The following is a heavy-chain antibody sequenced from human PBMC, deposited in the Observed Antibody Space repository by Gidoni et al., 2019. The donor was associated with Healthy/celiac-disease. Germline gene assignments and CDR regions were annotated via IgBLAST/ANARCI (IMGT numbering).Heavy chain of an antibody. D-gene: IGHD3-3*01. CDR2: MNPNSGNT. CDR1: GSAFTSYD. CDR3: ARGVDWSGYYSNWFDP. Sequence: QVQLVQSGAEVKKPGASVKVSCMASGSAFTSYDINWGRPATGQGLEWMGGMNPNSGNTGYAQKFQGRVTMTRNTSISTAYMELSSLRSEDTAVYYCARGVDWSGYYSNWFDPWGQGTLVTVSS. V-gene: IGHV1-8*01. J-gene: IGHJ5*02.